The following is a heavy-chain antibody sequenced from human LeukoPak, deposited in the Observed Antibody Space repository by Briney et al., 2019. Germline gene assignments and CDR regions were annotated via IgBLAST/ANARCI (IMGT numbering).Heavy chain of an antibody. V-gene: IGHV3-30*18. Sequence: PVGSLRLSCAASGFTFSSYGLHWVRQAPGKGLEWVAVISYDGGNKYYADSVKGRFSISRDNSKNTLYLQMNSLRAEDTAVYYCAKGPYFYGSGHFDYWGQGTLVTVSS. J-gene: IGHJ4*02. D-gene: IGHD3-10*01. CDR2: ISYDGGNK. CDR3: AKGPYFYGSGHFDY. CDR1: GFTFSSYG.